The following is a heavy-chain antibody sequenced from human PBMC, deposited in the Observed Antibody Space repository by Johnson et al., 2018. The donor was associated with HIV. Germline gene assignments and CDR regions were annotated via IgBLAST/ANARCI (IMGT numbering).Heavy chain of an antibody. CDR3: TTGLYWNDAFDI. J-gene: IGHJ3*02. CDR2: VKSKADGGTT. V-gene: IGHV3-15*01. Sequence: VQLMESGGGLVKPRGSLRLSCAASGFTFSDAWMNWVRQAPGKGLEWVGRVKSKADGGTTDYAAPVKGRFTISRDGSKNTLYLQMNSLKTEDTAVYYCTTGLYWNDAFDIWGQGTMVTVSS. D-gene: IGHD1-1*01. CDR1: GFTFSDAW.